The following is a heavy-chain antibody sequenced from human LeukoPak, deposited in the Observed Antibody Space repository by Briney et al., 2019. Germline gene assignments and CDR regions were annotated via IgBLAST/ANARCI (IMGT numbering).Heavy chain of an antibody. CDR3: ARDLSRQIAAAGTF. CDR1: GYTFTGYY. Sequence: GASVKVSCKASGYTFTGYYMHWVRQAPGQGLEWMGWINPNSGGTNYARKFQGRVTMTRDTSISTAYMELSRLRSDDTAVYYCARDLSRQIAAAGTFWGQGTLVTVSS. J-gene: IGHJ4*02. CDR2: INPNSGGT. V-gene: IGHV1-2*02. D-gene: IGHD6-13*01.